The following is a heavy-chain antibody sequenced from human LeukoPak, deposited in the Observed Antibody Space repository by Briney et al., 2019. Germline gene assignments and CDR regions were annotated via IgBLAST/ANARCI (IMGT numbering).Heavy chain of an antibody. Sequence: PGRSLRLSCAASGFTFSSHGMHWVRQSPGKGLEWVAVIWYDGSNKYYADSMKGRFTISRDNSKNTLYLQMNSLRAEDTAIYYCAKDSSAYSGSYYDYWGQGTLVTVSS. V-gene: IGHV3-33*06. J-gene: IGHJ4*02. CDR3: AKDSSAYSGSYYDY. CDR1: GFTFSSHG. CDR2: IWYDGSNK. D-gene: IGHD1-26*01.